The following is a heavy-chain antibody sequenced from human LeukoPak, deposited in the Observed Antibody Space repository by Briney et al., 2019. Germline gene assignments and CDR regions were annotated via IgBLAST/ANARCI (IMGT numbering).Heavy chain of an antibody. Sequence: RPSETLSLTCTVSGGSISSSSYYWVWIRQPPGKGLEWIGSIYYSGSTYYNPSLKSRVTISVDTSKNQFSLKLSSVTAADTAVYHCAGDRYDFWSGYCLDYWGQGTLVTVSS. V-gene: IGHV4-39*01. D-gene: IGHD3-3*01. CDR1: GGSISSSSYY. J-gene: IGHJ4*02. CDR3: AGDRYDFWSGYCLDY. CDR2: IYYSGST.